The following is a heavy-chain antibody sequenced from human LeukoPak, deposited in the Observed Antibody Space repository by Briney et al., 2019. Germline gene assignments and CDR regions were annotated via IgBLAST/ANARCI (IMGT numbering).Heavy chain of an antibody. D-gene: IGHD2-15*01. Sequence: GGSLRLSCAASGFTFSSYGMHWVRQAPGKGLEWVAVIWYDGSNKYYADSVKGRFTISRDNSKNTLYLQMNSLRAEDTAVYYCVRLACTGGSCYGFPYYYGMDVWGQGTTVTVSS. CDR2: IWYDGSNK. CDR3: VRLACTGGSCYGFPYYYGMDV. J-gene: IGHJ6*02. V-gene: IGHV3-33*01. CDR1: GFTFSSYG.